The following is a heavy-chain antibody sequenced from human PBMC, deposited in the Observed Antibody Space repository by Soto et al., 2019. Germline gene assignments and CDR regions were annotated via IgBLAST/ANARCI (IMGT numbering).Heavy chain of an antibody. CDR2: VSRRGVNT. Sequence: VGSLRLSCVVSEFIFSSFALSWVRLAPGKGLEWVAAVSRRGVNTYYADSVKGRFTISRENAKNTLYLQMNSLRAEDTAVYYCAKLSSPINDLAEPGPDYWGQGTLVTVSS. CDR1: EFIFSSFA. J-gene: IGHJ4*02. V-gene: IGHV3-23*01. CDR3: AKLSSPINDLAEPGPDY. D-gene: IGHD6-13*01.